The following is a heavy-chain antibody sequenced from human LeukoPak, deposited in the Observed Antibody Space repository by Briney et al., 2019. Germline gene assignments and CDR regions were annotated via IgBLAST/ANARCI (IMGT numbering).Heavy chain of an antibody. D-gene: IGHD3-22*01. Sequence: ASVKVSCKASGYTFTSYYMHWVRQAPGQGLEWKGIINPSGGSTSYAQKFQGRVTMTRDTSTSTVYMELSSLRSEDTAVYYCAREESLYDSSGYPYYWGQGTLVTVSS. V-gene: IGHV1-46*01. CDR3: AREESLYDSSGYPYY. CDR2: INPSGGST. J-gene: IGHJ4*02. CDR1: GYTFTSYY.